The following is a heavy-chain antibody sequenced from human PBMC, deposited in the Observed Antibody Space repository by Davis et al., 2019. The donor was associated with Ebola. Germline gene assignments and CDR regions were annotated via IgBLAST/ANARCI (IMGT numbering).Heavy chain of an antibody. CDR3: ARGSTIFGVVINNWFDP. CDR1: GGSISSYY. J-gene: IGHJ5*02. V-gene: IGHV4-59*08. D-gene: IGHD3-3*01. Sequence: MPSETLSLTCTVSGGSISSYYWSWIRQPPGKGLEWIGYIYYSGSTNYNPSLKSRVTISVDTSKNQFSLKLSSVTAADTAVYYCARGSTIFGVVINNWFDPWGQGTLVTVSS. CDR2: IYYSGST.